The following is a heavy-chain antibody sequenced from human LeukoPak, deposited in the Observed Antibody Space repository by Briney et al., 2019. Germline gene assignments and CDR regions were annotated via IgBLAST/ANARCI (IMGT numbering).Heavy chain of an antibody. CDR3: ARDQASPTYYYGSGSVVD. Sequence: PGRSLRLSCAASGFTFSSYAMHWVRQAPGKGLEWVAVISYDGSNKYYADSVKGRFTISRDNSKNKLYLQMNSLRAEDTAVYYCARDQASPTYYYGSGSVVDWGQGTLVTVSS. CDR1: GFTFSSYA. V-gene: IGHV3-30-3*01. D-gene: IGHD3-10*01. J-gene: IGHJ4*02. CDR2: ISYDGSNK.